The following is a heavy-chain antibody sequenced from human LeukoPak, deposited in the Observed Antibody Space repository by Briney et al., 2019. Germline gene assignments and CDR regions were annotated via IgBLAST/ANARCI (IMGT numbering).Heavy chain of an antibody. V-gene: IGHV3-30*18. D-gene: IGHD6-13*01. CDR2: ISYDGSNK. CDR1: GFTFSSYG. J-gene: IGHJ1*01. Sequence: PGRSLRLSCAASGFTFSSYGMHWVRQAPGKGLEWVAVISYDGSNKYYADSVKGRFTISRDNSKNTLYLQMNSLRAEDTAVYYCAKDPIAAAGTLGYFQHWGQGTLVTVSS. CDR3: AKDPIAAAGTLGYFQH.